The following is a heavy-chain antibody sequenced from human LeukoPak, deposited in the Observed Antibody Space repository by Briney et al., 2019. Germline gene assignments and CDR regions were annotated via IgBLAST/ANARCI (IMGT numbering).Heavy chain of an antibody. V-gene: IGHV4-30-2*01. CDR2: IYHSGST. J-gene: IGHJ3*02. CDR3: ARVSYGDGSSDAFDI. D-gene: IGHD2-21*02. Sequence: SETLSLTCAVSGGSISSGGYSWSWIRQPPGKGLEWIGYIYHSGSTYYNPSLKSRVTISVDTSKNQFSLKLSSVTAADTAVYYCARVSYGDGSSDAFDIWGQGTMVTVSS. CDR1: GGSISSGGYS.